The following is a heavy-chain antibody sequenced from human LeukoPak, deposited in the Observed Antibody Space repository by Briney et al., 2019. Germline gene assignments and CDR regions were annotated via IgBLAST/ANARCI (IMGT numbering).Heavy chain of an antibody. J-gene: IGHJ4*02. CDR3: TRVSLYYDFWSGLGASHFDY. D-gene: IGHD3-3*01. Sequence: QPGRSLRLSCTASGFTFGDYAMSWVRQAPGKGLEWVGFIRSKAYGGTTEYAASVKGRFTISRDESKSIAYLQMNSLKTEDTAVYYCTRVSLYYDFWSGLGASHFDYWGQGTLVTVSS. CDR2: IRSKAYGGTT. V-gene: IGHV3-49*04. CDR1: GFTFGDYA.